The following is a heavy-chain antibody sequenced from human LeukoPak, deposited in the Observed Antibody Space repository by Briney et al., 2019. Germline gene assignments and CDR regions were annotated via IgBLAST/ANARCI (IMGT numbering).Heavy chain of an antibody. J-gene: IGHJ6*02. V-gene: IGHV1-24*01. CDR3: ATGKSIVADNYYYGMDV. CDR1: GYTLTELS. CDR2: FDPEDGET. D-gene: IGHD3-22*01. Sequence: GASVKVSCKVSGYTLTELSMHWVRQAPGKGLEWMGGFDPEDGETIYAQKFQGRVTMTEDTSTDTAYMELSSLRSEDTAVYYCATGKSIVADNYYYGMDVWGQGTTVTVSS.